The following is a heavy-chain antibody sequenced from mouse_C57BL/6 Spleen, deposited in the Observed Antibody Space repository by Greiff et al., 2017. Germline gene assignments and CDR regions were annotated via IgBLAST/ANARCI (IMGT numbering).Heavy chain of an antibody. CDR1: GYTFTSYW. Sequence: QVQLQQPGAELVKPGASVKLSCKASGYTFTSYWMQWVKQRPGQGLEWIGEIDPSDSYTNYNQKFKGKATLTVDTSASTAYMQLSSLTSEVSAVSYCARRTTVKFDYWGQGTTLTVSS. CDR2: IDPSDSYT. D-gene: IGHD1-1*01. J-gene: IGHJ2*01. V-gene: IGHV1-50*01. CDR3: ARRTTVKFDY.